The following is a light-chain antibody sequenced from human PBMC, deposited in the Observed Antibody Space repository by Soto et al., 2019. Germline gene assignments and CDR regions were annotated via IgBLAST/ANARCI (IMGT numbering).Light chain of an antibody. Sequence: SYELTQPSSVSVSPGQTASITCSGEKLGDKYACWYQQKPGQSPVLVIYQDNKRPSGIPERFSGSNSGNTATLTISGTQAMDEADYYCQAWDSSTYVFGTETKLTVL. V-gene: IGLV3-1*01. CDR1: KLGDKY. CDR3: QAWDSSTYV. CDR2: QDN. J-gene: IGLJ1*01.